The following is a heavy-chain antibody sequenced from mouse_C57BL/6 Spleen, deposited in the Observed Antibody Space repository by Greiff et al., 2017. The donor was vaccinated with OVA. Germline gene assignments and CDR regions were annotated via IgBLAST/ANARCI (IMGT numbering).Heavy chain of an antibody. Sequence: QVQLKESGPELVKPGASVKISCKASGYAFSSSWMNWVKQRPGKGLEWIGRIYPGDGDTNYNGKFKGKATLTADKSSSTAYMQLSSLTSEDSAVYFCARNELYYGNQGYFDVWGTGTTVTVSS. CDR1: GYAFSSSW. J-gene: IGHJ1*03. CDR2: IYPGDGDT. V-gene: IGHV1-82*01. CDR3: ARNELYYGNQGYFDV. D-gene: IGHD2-1*01.